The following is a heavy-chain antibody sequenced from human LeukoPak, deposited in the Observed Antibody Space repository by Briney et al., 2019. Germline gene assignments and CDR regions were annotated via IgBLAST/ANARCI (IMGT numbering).Heavy chain of an antibody. CDR2: ISGSGGST. D-gene: IGHD6-19*01. J-gene: IGHJ4*02. CDR3: AKDLLTRGGWLNGFDY. V-gene: IGHV3-23*01. Sequence: GGSLRLSCAASGFTFSTYAMTWVRQAPGKGLEWVSGISGSGGSTYYADSVKGRFTISRDNSKNTLYMQMNSLRAEDTAIYYCAKDLLTRGGWLNGFDYWGQGTLVTVSS. CDR1: GFTFSTYA.